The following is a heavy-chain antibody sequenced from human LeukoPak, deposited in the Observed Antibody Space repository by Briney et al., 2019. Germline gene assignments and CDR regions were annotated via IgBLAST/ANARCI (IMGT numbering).Heavy chain of an antibody. CDR1: GGTFSSYA. J-gene: IGHJ4*02. D-gene: IGHD5-18*01. Sequence: SVKVSCKASGGTFSSYAISWVRQAPGQGLEWMGGIIPIFGTANYAQKFQGRVTITADKSTSTAYMELSSLRSEDTAVYYCARRTRYVDTAFDYWGQGTLVTVSS. CDR3: ARRTRYVDTAFDY. V-gene: IGHV1-69*06. CDR2: IIPIFGTA.